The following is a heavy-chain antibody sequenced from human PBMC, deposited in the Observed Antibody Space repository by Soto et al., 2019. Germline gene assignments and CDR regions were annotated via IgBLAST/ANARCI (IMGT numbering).Heavy chain of an antibody. D-gene: IGHD3-3*01. CDR3: AKEPDTITSFGVNNMDV. CDR1: GGSMSISNW. Sequence: LSCAVSGGSMSISNWGSRVRQRPGKGLEWIGEIYHSGSTNNNPSLKSRVTISVDTSKNQFSLKLSSVTAADTAVYYCAKEPDTITSFGVNNMDVWGQGTTVTVSS. CDR2: IYHSGST. V-gene: IGHV4-4*02. J-gene: IGHJ6*02.